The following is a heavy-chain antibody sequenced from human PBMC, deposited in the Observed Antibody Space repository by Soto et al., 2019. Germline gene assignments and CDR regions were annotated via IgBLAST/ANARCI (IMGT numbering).Heavy chain of an antibody. D-gene: IGHD3-16*01. CDR1: AASFSKYY. CDR2: VYFNGNT. CDR3: ASVTFGGVVLAH. Sequence: PSETLSLTGNISAASFSKYYCTWIRQPPGKGLEWIGYVYFNGNTNYNPSLKRRVSISIDTSKNQITLTLNSVTAADTAVYYCASVTFGGVVLAHWGQGTLVTVSS. V-gene: IGHV4-59*01. J-gene: IGHJ4*02.